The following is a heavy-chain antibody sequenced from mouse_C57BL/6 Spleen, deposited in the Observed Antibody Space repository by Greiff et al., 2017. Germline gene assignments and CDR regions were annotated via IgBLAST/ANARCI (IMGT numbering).Heavy chain of an antibody. CDR3: ARGGIYYGNYGGFAY. CDR1: GYTFTSYW. V-gene: IGHV1-53*01. CDR2: INPSNGGT. D-gene: IGHD2-1*01. J-gene: IGHJ3*01. Sequence: QVQLQQPGTELVKPGASVKLSCKASGYTFTSYWMHWVKQRPGQGLEWIGNINPSNGGTTYNEKFKSKATLTVDKSSSTAYMQLSSLTSEDSAVYYCARGGIYYGNYGGFAYWGQGTLVTVSA.